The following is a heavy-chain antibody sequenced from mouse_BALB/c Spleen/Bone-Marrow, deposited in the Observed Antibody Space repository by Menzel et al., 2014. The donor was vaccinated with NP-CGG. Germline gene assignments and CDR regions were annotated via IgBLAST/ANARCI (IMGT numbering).Heavy chain of an antibody. CDR3: VRGGNYRFDY. J-gene: IGHJ2*01. CDR2: IYPGDGDT. Sequence: LVESGPELVKPGASVKISCKASGYAFSSSWMNWVKQRPGQGHEWIGRIYPGDGDTNYNGKFKGMATLTADRSSSTAYMQLSSLTSVDSAVYFCVRGGNYRFDYWGQGTTLTVSS. CDR1: GYAFSSSW. D-gene: IGHD2-1*01. V-gene: IGHV1-82*01.